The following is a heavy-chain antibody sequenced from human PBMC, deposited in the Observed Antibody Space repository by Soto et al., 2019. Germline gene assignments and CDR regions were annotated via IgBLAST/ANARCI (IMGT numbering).Heavy chain of an antibody. D-gene: IGHD1-7*01. CDR3: AGEIVTGSTEFDS. CDR2: ISAYNGNT. Sequence: ASVKVSCKASGYTFTSYGISWVRQAPGQGLEWMGWISAYNGNTNYAQKLQGRVTMTTDTSTSTAYMELRSLRSDDTVVYYCAGEIVTGSTEFDSWGQGTLVTVSS. V-gene: IGHV1-18*04. CDR1: GYTFTSYG. J-gene: IGHJ4*02.